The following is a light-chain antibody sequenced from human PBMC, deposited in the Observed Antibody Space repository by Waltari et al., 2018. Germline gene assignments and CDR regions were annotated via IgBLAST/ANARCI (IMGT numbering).Light chain of an antibody. CDR3: QTWGTGIQV. Sequence: QLVLTQSPSASASLGASVKFTCTLSSGHSSYAIAWHQQQPEKGPRNLMKLNSDGSQIKGDGIPERFSGARSGAERYLTISSLQSEDEAGYYCQTWGTGIQVFGGGTKLTVL. V-gene: IGLV4-69*01. CDR1: SGHSSYA. CDR2: LNSDGSQ. J-gene: IGLJ3*02.